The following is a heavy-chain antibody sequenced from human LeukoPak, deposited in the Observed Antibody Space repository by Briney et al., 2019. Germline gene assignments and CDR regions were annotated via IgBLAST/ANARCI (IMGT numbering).Heavy chain of an antibody. V-gene: IGHV3-53*01. D-gene: IGHD1-26*01. CDR2: IYSGGST. CDR3: ARDQGGNSRFDY. Sequence: GGSLRLSCAASGFTVSSNYMSWVRQAPGKGLEWVSVIYSGGSTYYADSVKGRFTISRDNSKNTLYLQMNSLRAEDTAVYYCARDQGGNSRFDYWGQGTLVTVSS. CDR1: GFTVSSNY. J-gene: IGHJ4*02.